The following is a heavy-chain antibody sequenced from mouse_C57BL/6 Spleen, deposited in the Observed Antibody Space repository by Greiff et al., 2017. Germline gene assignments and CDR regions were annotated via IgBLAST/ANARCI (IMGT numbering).Heavy chain of an antibody. CDR1: GYTFTDYE. V-gene: IGHV1-15*01. Sequence: QVHVKQSGAELVRPGASVTLSCKASGYTFTDYEKHWVKQTPVHGLEWIGAIDPETGGTAYNQKFKGKAILTADKSSSTAYMELRSLTSEDSAVYYGTRANWDDYWGQGTTLTVSS. J-gene: IGHJ2*01. CDR2: IDPETGGT. D-gene: IGHD4-1*01. CDR3: TRANWDDY.